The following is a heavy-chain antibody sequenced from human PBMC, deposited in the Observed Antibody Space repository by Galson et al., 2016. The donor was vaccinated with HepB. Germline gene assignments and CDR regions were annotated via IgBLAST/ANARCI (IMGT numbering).Heavy chain of an antibody. D-gene: IGHD2/OR15-2a*01. CDR1: GFTFSRNG. Sequence: SLRLSCAASGFTFSRNGMHWVRQAPGKGLEWVAVIWYDGSNKYHADSVKGRFTISRDNSKNTLCLQMNSLRAEDTAVYYCASEAPILAPTLDYWGQGTLVTVSS. CDR2: IWYDGSNK. CDR3: ASEAPILAPTLDY. V-gene: IGHV3-33*01. J-gene: IGHJ4*02.